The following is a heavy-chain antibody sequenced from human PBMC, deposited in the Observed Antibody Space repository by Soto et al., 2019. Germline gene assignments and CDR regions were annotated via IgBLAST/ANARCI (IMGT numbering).Heavy chain of an antibody. CDR2: IYYSGST. CDR1: GGSISSSSYY. D-gene: IGHD1-26*01. V-gene: IGHV4-39*01. J-gene: IGHJ4*02. Sequence: PSETLSLTCTVSGGSISSSSYYWGWIRQPPGKGLEWIGSIYYSGSTYYNPSLKSRVTISVDTSKNQFSLKLSSVTAADTAVYYCASRSGSKKSAFDYWGQGTLVTVSS. CDR3: ASRSGSKKSAFDY.